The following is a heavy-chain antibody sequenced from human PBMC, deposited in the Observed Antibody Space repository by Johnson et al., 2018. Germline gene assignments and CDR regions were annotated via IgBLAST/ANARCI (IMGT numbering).Heavy chain of an antibody. CDR2: IIPMFGTA. J-gene: IGHJ3*01. Sequence: QVQLVQSGAEVKKPGSSVKLSCKASGGTFSNYPFTWVRQAPGQGLEWMGGIIPMFGTANYAQKFQGRVTITADDSTRTAYMELTSLRSYDTAVYFCARGSGSFMVNDALDFWGQGTMVTVSS. CDR3: ARGSGSFMVNDALDF. D-gene: IGHD3-10*01. V-gene: IGHV1-69*12. CDR1: GGTFSNYP.